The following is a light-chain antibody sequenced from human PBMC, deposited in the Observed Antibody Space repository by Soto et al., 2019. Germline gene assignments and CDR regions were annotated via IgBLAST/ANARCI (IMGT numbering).Light chain of an antibody. Sequence: DIQMTQSPSTLSASVGDRVSITCRASQSISSWLAWYQQKPGKAPKLLIYKASSLESGVPSRFSGSGSGTEFTLTISCLQPDDFATYYCQQYNNYSGTFGQGTKVEIK. CDR1: QSISSW. J-gene: IGKJ1*01. CDR3: QQYNNYSGT. CDR2: KAS. V-gene: IGKV1-5*03.